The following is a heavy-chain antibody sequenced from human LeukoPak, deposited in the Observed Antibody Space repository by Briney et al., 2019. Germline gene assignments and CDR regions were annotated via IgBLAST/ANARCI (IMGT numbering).Heavy chain of an antibody. V-gene: IGHV3-11*01. CDR3: AKVGYSYGSYYYYMDV. J-gene: IGHJ6*03. Sequence: PGGSLRLSCVVSGLSFSDSYMTWIRQTPGMGLESLAYISGMGHGIYYADSVKGRFTISRDNSKNTLYLQMNSLRAEDTAVYYCAKVGYSYGSYYYYMDVWGKGTTVTVSS. CDR1: GLSFSDSY. D-gene: IGHD5-18*01. CDR2: ISGMGHGI.